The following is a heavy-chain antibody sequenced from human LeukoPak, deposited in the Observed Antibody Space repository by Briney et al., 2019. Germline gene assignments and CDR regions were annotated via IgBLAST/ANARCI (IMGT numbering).Heavy chain of an antibody. D-gene: IGHD3-16*01. V-gene: IGHV4-39*07. CDR1: GGSISSSSYY. J-gene: IGHJ4*02. CDR2: INHSGST. Sequence: TSETLSLTCTVSGGSISSSSYYWGWIRQPPGKGLEWIGEINHSGSTNYNPSLKSRVTISVDTSKNQFSLKLSSVTAADTAVYYCARGWGRFDYWGQGTLVTVSS. CDR3: ARGWGRFDY.